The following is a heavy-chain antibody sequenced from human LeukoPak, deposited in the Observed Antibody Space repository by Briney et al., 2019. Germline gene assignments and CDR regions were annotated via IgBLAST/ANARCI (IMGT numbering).Heavy chain of an antibody. D-gene: IGHD3-22*01. J-gene: IGHJ4*02. Sequence: PSETLSLTCAVSGYSISSGYYWGWTRQSPGKGLEWIGSIYHSGSTYYNPSLKSRVSISVDTSKNQFSLKLSSVTAADTAVYCCARLGNYYDSSGFDYWGQGTLVTVSS. CDR2: IYHSGST. CDR3: ARLGNYYDSSGFDY. CDR1: GYSISSGYY. V-gene: IGHV4-38-2*01.